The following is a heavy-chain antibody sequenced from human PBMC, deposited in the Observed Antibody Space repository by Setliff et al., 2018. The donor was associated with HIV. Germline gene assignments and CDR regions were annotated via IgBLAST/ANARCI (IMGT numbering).Heavy chain of an antibody. J-gene: IGHJ6*03. CDR1: GGSISSGYHY. V-gene: IGHV4-61*09. CDR2: IYTTGST. D-gene: IGHD1-26*01. CDR3: ARENSGSYPDFSFYMDV. Sequence: PSETLSLTCTVSGGSISSGYHYWTWIRQPAGKGLEWLGHIYTTGSTNYIPSLQSRVTISLDTSKNQFSLRLRSVTAADAAVYYCARENSGSYPDFSFYMDVWGKGTTVTVSS.